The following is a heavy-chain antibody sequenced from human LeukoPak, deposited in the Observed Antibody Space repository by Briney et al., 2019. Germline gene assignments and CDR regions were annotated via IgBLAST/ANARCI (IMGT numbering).Heavy chain of an antibody. CDR2: FNWNGGRT. CDR3: TRDDYGDWPSGH. CDR1: GFTFDDYG. D-gene: IGHD4-17*01. J-gene: IGHJ4*02. Sequence: GGSLRLSCAASGFTFDDYGMSWVRQAPGKGLEWVSGFNWNGGRTGYADSVKDRFTISRDNAKNSLYLQMNSLRAEDTALYYCTRDDYGDWPSGHWGQGTLVTVSS. V-gene: IGHV3-20*04.